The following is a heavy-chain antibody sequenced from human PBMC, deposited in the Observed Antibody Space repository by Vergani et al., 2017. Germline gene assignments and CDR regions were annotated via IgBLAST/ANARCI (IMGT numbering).Heavy chain of an antibody. D-gene: IGHD6-13*01. CDR1: GGTFSSHA. J-gene: IGHJ5*02. V-gene: IGHV1-69*01. Sequence: QVQLVQSGAEVKKPGSSVKVSCKASGGTFSSHAISWVRQAPGQGLEWMGGIIPIFGTANYAQKFQGRVTITADESTSTAYMELSSLRSEDTAVYYCAQAAAGGGRSWFDPWGQGTLVTVSS. CDR2: IIPIFGTA. CDR3: AQAAAGGGRSWFDP.